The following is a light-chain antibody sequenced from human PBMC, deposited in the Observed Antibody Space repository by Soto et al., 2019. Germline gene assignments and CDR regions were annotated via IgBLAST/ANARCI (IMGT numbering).Light chain of an antibody. J-gene: IGLJ2*01. CDR2: SNH. Sequence: QSVLTQPPSASGTPGQRVTISCSGSSSNFGSYTVNWYQQLPGAAPKLLIYSNHQRPSGVPDRFSGSKSGTSASLAISGLQSEDEADYFCATWDDSLNGLVFGGGTKVTVL. CDR3: ATWDDSLNGLV. V-gene: IGLV1-44*01. CDR1: SSNFGSYT.